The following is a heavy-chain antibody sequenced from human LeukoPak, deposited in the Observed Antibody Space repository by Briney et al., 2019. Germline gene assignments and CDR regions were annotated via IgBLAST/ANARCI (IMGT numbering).Heavy chain of an antibody. J-gene: IGHJ4*02. Sequence: GGSLRPSRTASGLTFSTSGFNWVRQASREGLEWVASIGPTGSDRYHAGSIKGPFTHSRDNANNFLYLQMNSLRAEDTAVYYCATETNGRHYDYWGQGTLLTVSS. CDR1: GLTFSTSG. CDR3: ATETNGRHYDY. V-gene: IGHV3-21*06. D-gene: IGHD1-14*01. CDR2: IGPTGSDR.